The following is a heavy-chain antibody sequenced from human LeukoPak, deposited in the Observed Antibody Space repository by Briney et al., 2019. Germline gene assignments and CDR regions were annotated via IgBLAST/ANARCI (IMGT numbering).Heavy chain of an antibody. J-gene: IGHJ4*02. CDR1: GFTVSSNY. V-gene: IGHV3-66*01. CDR2: IYSGGST. CDR3: ARLPYYYDSSIGGTNDY. D-gene: IGHD3-22*01. Sequence: GGSLRLSCAASGFTVSSNYMSWVRQAPGKGLEWVSVIYSGGSTYYADSVKGRFTISRDNSKNTLYLQMNSLRAEDTAVYYCARLPYYYDSSIGGTNDYWGQGTLVTASS.